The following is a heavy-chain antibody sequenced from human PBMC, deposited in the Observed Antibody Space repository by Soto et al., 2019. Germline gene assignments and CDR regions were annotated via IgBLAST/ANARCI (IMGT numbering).Heavy chain of an antibody. CDR2: IVVGSGNT. CDR3: AADLTQGYYFDY. CDR1: GFTFTSSA. V-gene: IGHV1-58*01. Sequence: SVKVSCKASGFTFTSSAVQWVRQARGQRLEWIGWIVVGSGNTNYAQEFQERVTITRDMSTSTAYMELSSLRSEDTAVYYCAADLTQGYYFDYWDQGTLVTVSS. J-gene: IGHJ4*02.